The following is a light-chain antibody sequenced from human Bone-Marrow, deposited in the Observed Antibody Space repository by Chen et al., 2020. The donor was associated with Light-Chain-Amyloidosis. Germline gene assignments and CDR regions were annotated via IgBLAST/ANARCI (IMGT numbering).Light chain of an antibody. CDR1: RSDVGVYNL. J-gene: IGLJ1*01. Sequence: QSALTQPASGSGSPGQALPVHCAATRSDVGVYNLVSWYQQHPGKAPQLRIYEVTKRPSGVSTRFSASKSGNTASLTISGLQAEDEADYYCCSYQGCCNPYVFGTGTKVTVL. CDR3: CSYQGCCNPYV. CDR2: EVT. V-gene: IGLV2-23*02.